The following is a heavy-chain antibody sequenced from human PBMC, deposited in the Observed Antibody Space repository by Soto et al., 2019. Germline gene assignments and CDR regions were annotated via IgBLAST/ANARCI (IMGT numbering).Heavy chain of an antibody. CDR2: ISGSGGST. V-gene: IGHV3-23*01. D-gene: IGHD3-10*01. CDR1: GFTFSSYA. CDR3: AKADRITMVRGVIITSSRPDY. Sequence: GGSLRLSCAASGFTFSSYAMSWVRQAPGKGLEWVSAISGSGGSTYYADSVKSRFTISRDNSKNTLYLQMNSLRAVDTALYYCAKADRITMVRGVIITSSRPDYWGQGT. J-gene: IGHJ4*02.